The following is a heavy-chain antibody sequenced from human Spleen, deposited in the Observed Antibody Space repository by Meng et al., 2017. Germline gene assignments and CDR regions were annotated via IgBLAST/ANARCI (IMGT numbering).Heavy chain of an antibody. CDR2: ISHDGNT. J-gene: IGHJ4*02. D-gene: IGHD3-10*01. Sequence: VPREHGGQGLWKPSATLSLTHASMVWSSSGYYGNWSPQPPGKGLEWIGDISHDGNTYYNPSLKSRVTISVETSKNQFSLKMRSVTAADTAVFYCARVYRGASGSPLDYWGLGTLVTVSS. CDR3: ARVYRGASGSPLDY. CDR1: VWSSSGYY. V-gene: IGHV4-34*01.